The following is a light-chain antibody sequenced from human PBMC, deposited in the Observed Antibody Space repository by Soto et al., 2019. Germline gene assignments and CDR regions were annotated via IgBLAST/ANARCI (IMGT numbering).Light chain of an antibody. CDR3: QQSYDSPFT. J-gene: IGKJ3*01. Sequence: DIHMTQSPSSLSASVGDRVTITCRASRTIGCYLNWYQQKPGTAPKLLIYAATSLQSGVPSRFSGSGSGAHFTLTINSLQPEDFATYYGQQSYDSPFTFGPGTKVDVK. CDR1: RTIGCY. V-gene: IGKV1-39*01. CDR2: AAT.